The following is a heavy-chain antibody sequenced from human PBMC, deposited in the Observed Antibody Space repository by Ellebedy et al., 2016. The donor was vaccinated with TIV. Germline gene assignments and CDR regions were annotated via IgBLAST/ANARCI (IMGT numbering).Heavy chain of an antibody. CDR3: ARAAAMTKVSSTSAY. V-gene: IGHV1-46*01. CDR1: GYTFTSYY. D-gene: IGHD4-17*01. Sequence: AASVKVSCKASGYTFTSYYIHWTRQAPGQGLEWMGIMNANDGDTTYAQKVQGRVTMTRDTSTPTVYMELTSLRFEDTAVYYCARAAAMTKVSSTSAYWGQGTLVTVSS. J-gene: IGHJ4*02. CDR2: MNANDGDT.